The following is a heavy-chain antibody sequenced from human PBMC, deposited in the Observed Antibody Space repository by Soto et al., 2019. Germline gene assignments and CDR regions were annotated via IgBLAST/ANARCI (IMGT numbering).Heavy chain of an antibody. J-gene: IGHJ4*02. Sequence: EVQLVESGGGSVQPGGSLRLSCAASGFTFSSYAMHWVRQAPGKGLEYVSAISSNGGSTYYANSVKGRFTISRDNSKNTLYLQMGSLRAEDMAVYYCARDWGGYCSSTSCYALDYWGQGTLVTVSS. CDR2: ISSNGGST. V-gene: IGHV3-64*01. CDR3: ARDWGGYCSSTSCYALDY. CDR1: GFTFSSYA. D-gene: IGHD2-2*01.